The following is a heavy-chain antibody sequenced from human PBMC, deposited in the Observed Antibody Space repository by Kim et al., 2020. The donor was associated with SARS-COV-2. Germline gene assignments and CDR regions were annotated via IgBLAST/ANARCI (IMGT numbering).Heavy chain of an antibody. CDR1: GFTFSSYS. D-gene: IGHD3-10*01. CDR3: ARERFGDFWFDP. J-gene: IGHJ5*02. Sequence: GGSLRLSCAASGFTFSSYSMNWVRQAPGKGLEWVSSISSSSSYIYYADSVKGRFTISRDNAKNSLYLQMNSLRAEDTAVYYCARERFGDFWFDPWGQGTLVTVSS. CDR2: ISSSSSYI. V-gene: IGHV3-21*01.